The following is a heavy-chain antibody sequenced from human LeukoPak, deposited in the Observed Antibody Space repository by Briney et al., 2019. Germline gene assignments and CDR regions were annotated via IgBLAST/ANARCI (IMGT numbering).Heavy chain of an antibody. Sequence: SETLSLTCTVSGGSISRSTYYWGWIRQPPGKGLEWIGNIYHSGSTYYNPSLKSRVTISVDTSRTQFSLKLSSMTAADTAVYYCAGGHYPLEYWGQGTLVTVSS. CDR3: AGGHYPLEY. D-gene: IGHD1-26*01. CDR2: IYHSGST. J-gene: IGHJ4*02. V-gene: IGHV4-39*07. CDR1: GGSISRSTYY.